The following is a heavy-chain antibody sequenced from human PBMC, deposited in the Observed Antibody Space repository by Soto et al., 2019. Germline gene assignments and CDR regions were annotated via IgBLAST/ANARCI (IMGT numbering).Heavy chain of an antibody. CDR1: GFTFSNFW. Sequence: GGSLRLSCAASGFTFSNFWMSWVRQAPGKGLEWVANIKEDGSEKYSVDSVKGRFTISRDNAKNSLYLQMNSLRAEDTAVYYCARDMGTYGYGLFNYWGQGTLVTVS. CDR2: IKEDGSEK. V-gene: IGHV3-7*04. J-gene: IGHJ4*02. D-gene: IGHD5-18*01. CDR3: ARDMGTYGYGLFNY.